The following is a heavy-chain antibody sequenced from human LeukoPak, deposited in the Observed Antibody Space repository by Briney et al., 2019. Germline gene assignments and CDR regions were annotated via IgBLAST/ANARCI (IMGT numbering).Heavy chain of an antibody. Sequence: AETLSLTCAVYGGSFSGYYWSWIRQPPGKGLEWIGEIIHSGSTNYNPSLKSRVTISVDTSKNQFSLRLSSVTAADTGVYYCARGGYSKEGDYWGQGTLVTVSS. V-gene: IGHV4-34*01. CDR3: ARGGYSKEGDY. CDR1: GGSFSGYY. CDR2: IIHSGST. D-gene: IGHD5-18*01. J-gene: IGHJ4*02.